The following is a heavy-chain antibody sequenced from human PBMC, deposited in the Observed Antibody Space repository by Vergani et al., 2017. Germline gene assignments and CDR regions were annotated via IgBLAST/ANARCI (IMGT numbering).Heavy chain of an antibody. Sequence: EVQLLESGGGLVQPGGSLRLSCAASGFTFSTYAMTWVRQAPGKGLEWVSTISSDGGSTYYADSVKGRFTISRDNSKNTLFLQMNSLTAEDTAIYYCSGPQETSADCSGWFDYWGQGILVTVSS. J-gene: IGHJ4*02. CDR1: GFTFSTYA. D-gene: IGHD6-25*01. CDR2: ISSDGGST. CDR3: SGPQETSADCSGWFDY. V-gene: IGHV3-23*01.